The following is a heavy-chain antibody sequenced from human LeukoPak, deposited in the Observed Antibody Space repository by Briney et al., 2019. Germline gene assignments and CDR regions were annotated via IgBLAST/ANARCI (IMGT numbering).Heavy chain of an antibody. CDR2: INHSGST. V-gene: IGHV4-34*01. D-gene: IGHD3-3*01. CDR3: ARWVNYDFWSGYSLPNRYYYYYGMDV. J-gene: IGHJ6*02. CDR1: GGSFSGYY. Sequence: SETLSLTCAVYGGSFSGYYWSWIRQPPGKGLEWIGEINHSGSTNYNPSLKSRVTISVDTSKNQFSLKLSSVTAADTAVYYCARWVNYDFWSGYSLPNRYYYYYGMDVWGQGTTVTVSS.